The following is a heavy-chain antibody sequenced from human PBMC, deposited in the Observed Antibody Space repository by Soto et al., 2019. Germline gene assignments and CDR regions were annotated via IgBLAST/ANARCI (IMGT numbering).Heavy chain of an antibody. CDR2: ISADGDST. V-gene: IGHV3-23*01. CDR3: AKHYDRTLGP. D-gene: IGHD3-3*01. J-gene: IGHJ5*02. Sequence: EVQLLESGGGLVQPGGSLRLSCAASGLTFGIYAMSWVRQAPGKGLEWVSSISADGDSTYYTDSVKGRFTISRDNSRNTLFLQLNSLRAEDTAVYYCAKHYDRTLGPWGQGTLVTVSS. CDR1: GLTFGIYA.